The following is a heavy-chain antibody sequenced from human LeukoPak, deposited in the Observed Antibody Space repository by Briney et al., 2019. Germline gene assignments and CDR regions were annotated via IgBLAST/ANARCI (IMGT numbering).Heavy chain of an antibody. J-gene: IGHJ4*02. D-gene: IGHD1-26*01. CDR1: GFTFSTYG. CDR2: IWNDGSIR. CDR3: ARASGSYDY. V-gene: IGHV3-33*01. Sequence: PGRSLRLSCAASGFTFSTYGLHWVRQAPGKGLEWVAVIWNDGSIRYYADSVKGRFTISRDNSKNTLYLQMNTLRAEDTAVYYCARASGSYDYWGQGTPVTVSS.